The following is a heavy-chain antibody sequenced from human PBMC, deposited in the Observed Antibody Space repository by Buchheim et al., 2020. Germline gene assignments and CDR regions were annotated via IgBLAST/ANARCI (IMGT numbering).Heavy chain of an antibody. Sequence: EAQLLESGGGLVQPGGSLRLSCAVSGFTFSNSAMTWVRQAPGKGLEWVSAISRSGDTTYYADSVMGRFTISRDTSKKKLYLQMNSLRVDDTAVYYCAKEEVPNDYWGRETL. V-gene: IGHV3-23*01. J-gene: IGHJ4*02. CDR1: GFTFSNSA. CDR3: AKEEVPNDY. CDR2: ISRSGDTT.